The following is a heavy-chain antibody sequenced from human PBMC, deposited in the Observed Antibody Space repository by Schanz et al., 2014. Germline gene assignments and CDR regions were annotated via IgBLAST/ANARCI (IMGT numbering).Heavy chain of an antibody. CDR3: ARNRGSGGQNWYFDL. D-gene: IGHD1-26*01. CDR2: IYIGGNT. CDR1: GFPFSDYF. V-gene: IGHV3-66*01. J-gene: IGHJ2*01. Sequence: EVQLAESGGGLVQPGGSLRLSCTASGFPFSDYFMAWIRQPPGRGLEWVSFIYIGGNTYYADSVKGRFTISRDNSKNSLFLQMNSLRAEDTAVYYCARNRGSGGQNWYFDLWGRGTLVTVSS.